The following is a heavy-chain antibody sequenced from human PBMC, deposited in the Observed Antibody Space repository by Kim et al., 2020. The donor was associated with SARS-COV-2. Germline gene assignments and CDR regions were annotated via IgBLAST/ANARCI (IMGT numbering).Heavy chain of an antibody. D-gene: IGHD1-1*01. J-gene: IGHJ4*02. CDR2: K. Sequence: KYYADSVKGRFTISRDISKNTLHLQMNSLTAEDTAVYYCARDSTGSFDYWGQGTLVTVSS. CDR3: ARDSTGSFDY. V-gene: IGHV3-30*01.